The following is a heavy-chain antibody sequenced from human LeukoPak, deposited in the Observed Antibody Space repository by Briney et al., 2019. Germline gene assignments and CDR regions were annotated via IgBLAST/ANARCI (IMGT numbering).Heavy chain of an antibody. CDR1: GYTFTSYG. CDR2: ISAYNGNT. V-gene: IGHV1-18*01. J-gene: IGHJ4*02. CDR3: ARVDYDFWSGYYTGAIDY. Sequence: ASVKVSCKASGYTFTSYGISWVRQAPGQGLEWMGWISAYNGNTNYAQKLQGRVTMTTDTSTSTAYMELRSLRSDDTAVYYCARVDYDFWSGYYTGAIDYWGQGTLVTVSP. D-gene: IGHD3-3*01.